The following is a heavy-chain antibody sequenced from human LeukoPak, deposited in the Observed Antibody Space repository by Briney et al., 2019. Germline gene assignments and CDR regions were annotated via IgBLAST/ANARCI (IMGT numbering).Heavy chain of an antibody. V-gene: IGHV3-23*01. J-gene: IGHJ4*02. Sequence: PGGSLRLSCAASGFTFSSYEMNWVRQAPGKGLEWVASITGSGVSTYYADSVKGRFTSSRDNSKNTLSLQMNSLRVEDTAVYYCAKSVRYYYDSGGYFDYWGQGSLVTVSS. D-gene: IGHD3-22*01. CDR2: ITGSGVST. CDR3: AKSVRYYYDSGGYFDY. CDR1: GFTFSSYE.